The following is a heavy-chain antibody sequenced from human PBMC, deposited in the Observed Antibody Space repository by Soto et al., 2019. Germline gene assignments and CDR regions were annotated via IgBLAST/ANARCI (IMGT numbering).Heavy chain of an antibody. J-gene: IGHJ5*02. CDR2: IYPGDSDT. Sequence: GESLKISCKGSGYSFTSYWIGWVRQMPGKGLEWMGIIYPGDSDTRYSPSFQGQVTISADKSISTAYLQWSSLKATDTARYCCARHSHLAPPFGWFDPWGQGTLVTVSS. CDR3: ARHSHLAPPFGWFDP. CDR1: GYSFTSYW. D-gene: IGHD3-3*01. V-gene: IGHV5-51*01.